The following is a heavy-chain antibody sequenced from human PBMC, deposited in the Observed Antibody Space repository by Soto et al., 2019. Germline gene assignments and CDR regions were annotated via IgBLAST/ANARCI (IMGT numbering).Heavy chain of an antibody. V-gene: IGHV1-8*01. CDR3: ASSVFRYSSSTTSYYYGLDV. J-gene: IGHJ6*02. Sequence: ASVKVSCKASGYTFASYDINWVRQATGQGLEWMGWMNPNSGNTGYAQKLQGRVTMTTDTSTSTAYMELRSLRSDDTTVYYCASSVFRYSSSTTSYYYGLDVWGQGTTVTVSS. D-gene: IGHD6-19*01. CDR1: GYTFASYD. CDR2: MNPNSGNT.